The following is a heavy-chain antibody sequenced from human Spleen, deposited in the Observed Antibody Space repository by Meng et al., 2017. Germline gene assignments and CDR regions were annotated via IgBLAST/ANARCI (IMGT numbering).Heavy chain of an antibody. CDR2: IYHSGYT. CDR3: TRGGWSFYFDY. CDR1: GGSISSSNYY. V-gene: IGHV4-39*07. D-gene: IGHD2-21*01. J-gene: IGHJ4*02. Sequence: SETLSLTCTVSGGSISSSNYYWGWTRQPPGKGLEWIGSIYHSGYTYYNPSLKSRVTISVDTSKNEFSLKLSSVTAADTAVYYCTRGGWSFYFDYWGQGTLVTVSS.